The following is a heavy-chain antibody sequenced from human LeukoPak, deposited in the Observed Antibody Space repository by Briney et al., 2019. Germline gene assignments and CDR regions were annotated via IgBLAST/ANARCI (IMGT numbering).Heavy chain of an antibody. CDR1: GYTFTSYG. CDR3: ARTNVVAVVSFDY. J-gene: IGHJ4*02. CDR2: ISAYNGNA. D-gene: IGHD2-15*01. V-gene: IGHV1-18*01. Sequence: ASVKVSCKASGYTFTSYGISWVRQAPGHGLEWMGWISAYNGNANYAQKLQGRVTMTTDTSASTAYMELRSLRSDDTAVYYCARTNVVAVVSFDYWGQGTLVTVSS.